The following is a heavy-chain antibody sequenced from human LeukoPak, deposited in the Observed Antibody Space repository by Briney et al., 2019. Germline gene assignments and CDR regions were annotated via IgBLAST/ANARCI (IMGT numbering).Heavy chain of an antibody. D-gene: IGHD2-2*01. CDR1: RFTFSSFS. CDR3: ARDLTSVVPAAIPFDY. V-gene: IGHV3-30-3*01. CDR2: MSYDGSNK. Sequence: GGSLRLSCAASRFTFSSFSMHWVRQAPGKGLEWVAVMSYDGSNKNYADSVKGRFTISRDNSKNTLYLQMNSLRAEDTAVYYCARDLTSVVPAAIPFDYWGQGTLVTVSS. J-gene: IGHJ4*02.